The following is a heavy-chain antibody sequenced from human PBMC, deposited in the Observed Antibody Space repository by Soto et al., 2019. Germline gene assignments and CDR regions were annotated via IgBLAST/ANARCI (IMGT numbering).Heavy chain of an antibody. D-gene: IGHD6-13*01. CDR2: IYPGDSDT. Sequence: PGESLKISCKGSGYSFTTYWIAWVRQMPGKGLECMGIIYPGDSDTRYSPSFQGQVTISVDKSISTAYLQWSSLRAEDTAVYYCARDGETIAAAGTRNWFDPWGQGTLVTVSS. J-gene: IGHJ5*02. CDR1: GYSFTTYW. CDR3: ARDGETIAAAGTRNWFDP. V-gene: IGHV5-51*01.